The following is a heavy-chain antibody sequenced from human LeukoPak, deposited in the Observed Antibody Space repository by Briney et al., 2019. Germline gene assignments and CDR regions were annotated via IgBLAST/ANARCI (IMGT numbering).Heavy chain of an antibody. CDR2: IKQDGSEK. D-gene: IGHD3-10*01. CDR1: GFTFSSYW. Sequence: GGSLRLSCAASGFTFSSYWMSWVRQAPGKGLEWVANIKQDGSEKYYVDSVKGRFTISRDNAKNPLYLQMNSLRAEDTAVYYCARYGSGSYYQKNWFDPWGQGTLVTVSS. CDR3: ARYGSGSYYQKNWFDP. J-gene: IGHJ5*02. V-gene: IGHV3-7*04.